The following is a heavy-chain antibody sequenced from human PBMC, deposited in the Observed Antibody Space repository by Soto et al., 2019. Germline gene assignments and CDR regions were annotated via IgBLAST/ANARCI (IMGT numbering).Heavy chain of an antibody. Sequence: SETLSLTCTVSGGSISSSSYYWGWIRQPPGKGLEWIGSIYYSGSTYYNPSLKSRVTISVDTSKNQFSLKLSSVTAADTAVYYCARLGGVPRRDLDVWGKGTTVTVSS. CDR3: ARLGGVPRRDLDV. CDR2: IYYSGST. J-gene: IGHJ6*04. D-gene: IGHD3-16*01. CDR1: GGSISSSSYY. V-gene: IGHV4-39*01.